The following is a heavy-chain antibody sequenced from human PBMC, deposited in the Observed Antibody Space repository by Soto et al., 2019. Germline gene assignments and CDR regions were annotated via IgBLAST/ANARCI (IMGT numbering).Heavy chain of an antibody. CDR3: AKEEGSCSGGTCYSSFDY. D-gene: IGHD2-15*01. V-gene: IGHV3-23*01. CDR2: ISGSGGST. J-gene: IGHJ4*02. CDR1: GFTFSSYA. Sequence: EVQLLESGGGLVQPGGSLRLACATSGFTFSSYAMNWVRQAPGKGLEWVSGISGSGGSTYYADSVKGRFTISRDNSKNTLYMQMSILRAEDTAVYYCAKEEGSCSGGTCYSSFDYWGQGTLVTVAS.